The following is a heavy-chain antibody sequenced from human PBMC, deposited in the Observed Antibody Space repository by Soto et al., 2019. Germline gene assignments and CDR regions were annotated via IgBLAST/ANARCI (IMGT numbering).Heavy chain of an antibody. J-gene: IGHJ3*02. Sequence: QVQLVESGGGVVQPGGSLRLSRAASGLTFTRYAMPWVRQAPGQGLEWVSLISYDGSKKYYADSVKGRFTISRDNSKNTLFLQMSSLRTEDTAVYYCATGIVTTEDAFDIWGQGTMVTVSS. CDR2: ISYDGSKK. CDR1: GLTFTRYA. V-gene: IGHV3-30-3*01. D-gene: IGHD5-12*01. CDR3: ATGIVTTEDAFDI.